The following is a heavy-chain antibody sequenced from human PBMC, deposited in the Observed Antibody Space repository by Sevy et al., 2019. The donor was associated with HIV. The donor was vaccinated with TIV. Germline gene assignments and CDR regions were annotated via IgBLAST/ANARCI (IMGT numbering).Heavy chain of an antibody. V-gene: IGHV1-2*02. CDR2: INPNSGGT. J-gene: IGHJ3*02. CDR1: GYTFTGYY. D-gene: IGHD6-19*01. Sequence: ASVKVSCKASGYTFTGYYMHWVRQAPGQGLEWMGWINPNSGGTNYAQKFQGRVTMTRDTSISTAYMELSRLRSDDTAVYYCARQPGIAVAGTRSAFDIWGQGTMVTVSS. CDR3: ARQPGIAVAGTRSAFDI.